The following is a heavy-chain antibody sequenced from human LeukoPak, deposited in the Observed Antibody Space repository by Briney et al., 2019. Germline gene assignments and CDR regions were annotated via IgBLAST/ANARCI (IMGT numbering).Heavy chain of an antibody. D-gene: IGHD4-23*01. J-gene: IGHJ2*01. CDR1: GFTFDDYA. CDR3: AKGTRDYGGLPRWYFDL. V-gene: IGHV3-43*02. Sequence: GGSLRLSCAASGFTFDDYAMHWVRQAPGKVREWVSRILGNGGTTYYGDSVKGRFTISRDNSKNSLCMRMFSLRTEGPALYSCAKGTRDYGGLPRWYFDLWGGGTLVTVSS. CDR2: ILGNGGTT.